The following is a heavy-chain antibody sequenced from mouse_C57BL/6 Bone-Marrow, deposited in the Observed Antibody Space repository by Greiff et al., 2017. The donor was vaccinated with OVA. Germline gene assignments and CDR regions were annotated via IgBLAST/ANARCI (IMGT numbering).Heavy chain of an antibody. Sequence: EVKLVESGGDLVKPGGSLKLSCAASGFTFSSYGMSWVRQTPDKRLEWVATISSGGSYTYYPASVKGRFTISRDNTKNTLYLQMSSLKSEDTAMYYCAGRGFPWFAYWGQGTLVTVSA. CDR2: ISSGGSYT. J-gene: IGHJ3*01. CDR1: GFTFSSYG. V-gene: IGHV5-6*02. CDR3: AGRGFPWFAY.